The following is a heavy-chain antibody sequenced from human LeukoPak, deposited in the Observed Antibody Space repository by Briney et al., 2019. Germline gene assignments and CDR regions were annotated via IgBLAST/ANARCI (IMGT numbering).Heavy chain of an antibody. J-gene: IGHJ3*01. CDR2: INWKSGSI. CDR1: GFIFADYA. Sequence: GGSLRLSCVASGFIFADYAMHWVRQVPGKGLEWVSGINWKSGSIAYVDSVKGRFTISRNNAKNSLYLQMNSLRPDDMALYYCVKDKLPYGVSRPDAFDVWGQGTMVTVSS. CDR3: VKDKLPYGVSRPDAFDV. V-gene: IGHV3-9*03. D-gene: IGHD3-10*01.